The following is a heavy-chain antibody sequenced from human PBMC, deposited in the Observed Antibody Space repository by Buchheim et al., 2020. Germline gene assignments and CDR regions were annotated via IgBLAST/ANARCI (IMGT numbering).Heavy chain of an antibody. D-gene: IGHD2-15*01. CDR2: ISSSSSYI. J-gene: IGHJ4*02. V-gene: IGHV3-21*01. CDR3: ARDPRGYCSGGSCYYFDY. Sequence: EVQLVESGGGLVKPGGSLRLSCAASGFTFSSYSMNWVRQAPGKGLEWVSSISSSSSYIYYAHSVKGRFTISRDNAKNSLYLQMNSLRAEDTAVYYCARDPRGYCSGGSCYYFDYWGQGTL. CDR1: GFTFSSYS.